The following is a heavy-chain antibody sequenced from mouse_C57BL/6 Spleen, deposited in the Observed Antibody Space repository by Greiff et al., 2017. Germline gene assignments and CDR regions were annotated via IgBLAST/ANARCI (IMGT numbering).Heavy chain of an antibody. Sequence: EVKLVESGPGLAKPSQTLSLTCSVTGYSITSDYWNWIRKFPGNKLEYMGYISYSGSTYYNPSLKSRISITRDTSKNQYYLQLNSVTTEDTATYYCARYRDLGVYAMDYWGQGTSVTVSS. V-gene: IGHV3-8*01. CDR1: GYSITSDY. CDR2: ISYSGST. J-gene: IGHJ4*01. D-gene: IGHD3-1*01. CDR3: ARYRDLGVYAMDY.